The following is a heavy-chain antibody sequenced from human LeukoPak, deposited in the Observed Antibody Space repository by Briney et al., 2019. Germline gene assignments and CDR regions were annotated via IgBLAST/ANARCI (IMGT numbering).Heavy chain of an antibody. CDR3: VRDGSSGSSLQGCGY. CDR1: GFSFSNYA. D-gene: IGHD1-26*01. CDR2: ISYDGAYK. Sequence: PGGSLRLSCAASGFSFSNYAMHWVRQAPGKGLEWVAIISYDGAYKYYADSVKGRFTISRDNSKNTLYLQTSSLRIEDTAVYYCVRDGSSGSSLQGCGYWGQGALVTVSS. J-gene: IGHJ4*02. V-gene: IGHV3-30*04.